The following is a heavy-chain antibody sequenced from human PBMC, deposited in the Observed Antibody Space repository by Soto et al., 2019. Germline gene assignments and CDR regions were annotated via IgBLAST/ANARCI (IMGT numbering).Heavy chain of an antibody. CDR2: IGAARDP. Sequence: GGSLRLSCATSGFTFSNFDMHWVRQAPGKGLEWVSAIGAARDPYYLGSVKGRFTISRENAKNSVYLQMNDLRAGDSAVYYCARAYTGRLPRRADYYYAMDVWGQGTTVTVSS. J-gene: IGHJ6*02. V-gene: IGHV3-13*05. CDR3: ARAYTGRLPRRADYYYAMDV. CDR1: GFTFSNFD. D-gene: IGHD2-2*02.